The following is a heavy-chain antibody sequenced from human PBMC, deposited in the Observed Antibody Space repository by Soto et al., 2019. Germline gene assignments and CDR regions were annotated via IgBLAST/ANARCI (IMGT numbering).Heavy chain of an antibody. CDR3: MLGSGWKDFDY. CDR1: GGSITSSSYY. J-gene: IGHJ4*02. D-gene: IGHD3-22*01. CDR2: IYYSGST. V-gene: IGHV4-39*01. Sequence: QLQLQESGPGLVKPSENLSLACTVSGGSITSSSYYWGWIRQPPGKGLEWIGNIYYSGSTYYNPSLKSRVTISVDTSKNQFSLKLSSVTAADTAVYYCMLGSGWKDFDYWGQGTLVTVS.